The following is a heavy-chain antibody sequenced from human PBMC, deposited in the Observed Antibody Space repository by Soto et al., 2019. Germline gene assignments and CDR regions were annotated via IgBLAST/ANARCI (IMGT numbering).Heavy chain of an antibody. Sequence: QVQLMQSGAEVKKPGASVKVSCKASGDTFTDYYIHWVRQAPGQGLEWMGTVNPSGGHTTYAQHFLGRVTMTRETSTNTLYMELTSLTSDDTAVYYCARGGHVVVVTAALDYWGQGTLVTVSS. J-gene: IGHJ4*02. CDR1: GDTFTDYY. D-gene: IGHD2-21*02. V-gene: IGHV1-46*01. CDR2: VNPSGGHT. CDR3: ARGGHVVVVTAALDY.